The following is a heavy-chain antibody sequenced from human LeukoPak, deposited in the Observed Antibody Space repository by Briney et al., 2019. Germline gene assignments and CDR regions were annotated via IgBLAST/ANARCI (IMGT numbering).Heavy chain of an antibody. CDR2: INAGNGNT. D-gene: IGHD2-2*02. CDR3: HSPLTIVVVPAATPYTRSEDY. Sequence: ASVKVSCKASGYTFTSYAMHWVRQAPGQRLEWMGWINAGNGNTKYSQKFQGRVTITRDTSASTAYMELSSLRSEDTAVYYCHSPLTIVVVPAATPYTRSEDYWGQGTLVTVSS. CDR1: GYTFTSYA. J-gene: IGHJ4*02. V-gene: IGHV1-3*01.